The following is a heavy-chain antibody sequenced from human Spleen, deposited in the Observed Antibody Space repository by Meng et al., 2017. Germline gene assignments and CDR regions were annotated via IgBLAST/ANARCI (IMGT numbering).Heavy chain of an antibody. CDR1: GFTFDDYT. CDR3: AKDEAASGTTNGFNS. Sequence: GESLKISCAASGFTFDDYTMHWVRQAPGKGLEWVSLISWDGGSTYYADSVKGRFTISRDNSKNSVYLQMDSLRPEDTAVYYCAKDEAASGTTNGFNSWGQGTLVTVSS. V-gene: IGHV3-43*01. J-gene: IGHJ4*02. CDR2: ISWDGGST. D-gene: IGHD6-13*01.